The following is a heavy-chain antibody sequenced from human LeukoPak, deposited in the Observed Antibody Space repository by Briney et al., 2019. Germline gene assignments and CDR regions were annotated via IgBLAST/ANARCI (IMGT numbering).Heavy chain of an antibody. V-gene: IGHV1-2*06. J-gene: IGHJ4*02. CDR1: GYTFTGYY. Sequence: ASVKVSCKASGYTFTGYYMHWVRQAPGQRLEWMGRINPNSGGTNYAQKFQGRVTMTRDTSISTAYMELSRLRSDDTAVYYCARGRILYYGSGSYYNELDYWGQGTLVTVSS. D-gene: IGHD3-10*01. CDR2: INPNSGGT. CDR3: ARGRILYYGSGSYYNELDY.